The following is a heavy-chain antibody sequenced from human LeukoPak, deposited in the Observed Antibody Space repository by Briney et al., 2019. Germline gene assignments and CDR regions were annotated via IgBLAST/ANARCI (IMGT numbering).Heavy chain of an antibody. Sequence: ASVKVSCKASGGTFISYAISWVRQAPGQGLEWMGGIIPIFGTANYAQKFQGRVTITADESTSTAYVELSSLRSEDTAVYYCASGSRDGYNYDYWGQGTLVTVSS. J-gene: IGHJ4*02. CDR1: GGTFISYA. V-gene: IGHV1-69*13. CDR2: IIPIFGTA. D-gene: IGHD5-24*01. CDR3: ASGSRDGYNYDY.